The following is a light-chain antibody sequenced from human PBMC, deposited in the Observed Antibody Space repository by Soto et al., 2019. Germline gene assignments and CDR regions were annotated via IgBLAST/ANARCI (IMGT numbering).Light chain of an antibody. J-gene: IGLJ2*01. CDR1: GSSIGTNT. Sequence: QAVVTQPPSASGTPGQRVTISCSGSGSSIGTNTVNWYRQLPGTAPKLLIYGNNQRPSGVPDRFSGSKSGTSASLAISGLQSEAEAEYYCAAWDGSLNNVLFGGGTKVTVL. CDR3: AAWDGSLNNVL. CDR2: GNN. V-gene: IGLV1-44*01.